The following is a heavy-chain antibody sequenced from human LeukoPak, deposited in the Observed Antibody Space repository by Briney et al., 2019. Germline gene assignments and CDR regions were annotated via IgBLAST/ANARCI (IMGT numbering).Heavy chain of an antibody. CDR2: IKPDGSEK. J-gene: IGHJ4*02. CDR3: ARDRGGSGWYEFES. Sequence: PGGSLRLSCGDSGFTFSTYWMSWVRQVPGKGLEWVASIKPDGSEKYYVDSVNGRFTIARDNAKDSLYLQLNSLRAEDTALFYCARDRGGSGWYEFESWGKGTLVSVSS. D-gene: IGHD6-19*01. CDR1: GFTFSTYW. V-gene: IGHV3-7*01.